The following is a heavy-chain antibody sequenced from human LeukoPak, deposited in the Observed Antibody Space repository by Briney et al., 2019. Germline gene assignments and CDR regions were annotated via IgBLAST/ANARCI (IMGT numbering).Heavy chain of an antibody. CDR3: ARDYGSWSYNWFDP. CDR2: INHSGST. CDR1: GGSFSGYY. Sequence: SETLSLTCAVYGGSFSGYYWSWIRQPPGKGLEWIGEINHSGSTNYNPSLKSRVTISVDTSMNQFSLKLSSVTAADTAVYYCARDYGSWSYNWFDPWGQGTLVTVSS. J-gene: IGHJ5*02. V-gene: IGHV4-34*01. D-gene: IGHD6-13*01.